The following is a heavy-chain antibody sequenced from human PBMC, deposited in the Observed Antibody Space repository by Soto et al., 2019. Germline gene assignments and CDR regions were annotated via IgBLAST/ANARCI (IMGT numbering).Heavy chain of an antibody. CDR3: ARDPSPYTSGWYAIGF. D-gene: IGHD6-19*01. CDR1: GFMFSAYA. Sequence: GGSLRLSCAASGFMFSAYAMLWVRQAPGKGLEWVAAISYDGTNKYYADSIKGRFTISRDNSANTLFLQVNSLRREDTAMYYCARDPSPYTSGWYAIGFWGHGTLVTVFS. CDR2: ISYDGTNK. V-gene: IGHV3-30*04. J-gene: IGHJ4*01.